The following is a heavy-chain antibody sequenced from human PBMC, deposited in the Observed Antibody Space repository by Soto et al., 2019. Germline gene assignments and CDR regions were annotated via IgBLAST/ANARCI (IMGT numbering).Heavy chain of an antibody. CDR2: INHSGST. D-gene: IGHD3-3*01. Sequence: SETLSLTCAVYGGSFSGYYWSWIRQPPGKGLEWIGEINHSGSTNYNPSLKSRVTISVDTSKNQFSLKLSSVTAADTAVYYCARGRSTYYDFWSGYYTAQDYGYSYGMDVWGQGTTVTVSS. V-gene: IGHV4-34*01. CDR3: ARGRSTYYDFWSGYYTAQDYGYSYGMDV. CDR1: GGSFSGYY. J-gene: IGHJ6*02.